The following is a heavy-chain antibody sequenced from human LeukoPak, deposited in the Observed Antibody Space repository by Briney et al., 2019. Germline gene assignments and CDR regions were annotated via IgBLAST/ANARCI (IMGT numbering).Heavy chain of an antibody. CDR1: GFTFSSYG. V-gene: IGHV3-33*01. Sequence: GRSLRLSCAASGFTFSSYGMHWVRQAPGKGLEWVAVIWYDGSNKYYADSVKGRFTISRDNSKNTLYLQMNSLRAEDTAVYYCARVGYSSGWYRNWGQGTLVTVSS. CDR2: IWYDGSNK. J-gene: IGHJ4*02. CDR3: ARVGYSSGWYRN. D-gene: IGHD6-19*01.